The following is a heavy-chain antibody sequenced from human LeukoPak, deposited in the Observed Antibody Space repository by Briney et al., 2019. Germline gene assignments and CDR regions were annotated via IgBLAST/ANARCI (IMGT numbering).Heavy chain of an antibody. D-gene: IGHD5-24*01. CDR3: AKDRRWLGAIDY. J-gene: IGHJ4*02. CDR2: ISYDGSNK. V-gene: IGHV3-30*18. CDR1: GFTFSSYG. Sequence: GGSLRLSCAASGFTFSSYGMHWVRQAPGKGLEWVAVISYDGSNKYYADSVKGRFTISRDNSKNTLYLQMNSLRAEDTAVYYCAKDRRWLGAIDYWGQGTLVTVSS.